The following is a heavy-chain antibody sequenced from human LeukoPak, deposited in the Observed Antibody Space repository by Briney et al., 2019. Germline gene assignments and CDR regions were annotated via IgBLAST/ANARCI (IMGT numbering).Heavy chain of an antibody. Sequence: GGSVTLSCAVSGFTFSSYAMSWVRQAPGKGLVGVSASSGSGANTYYADSVKGRFTISRDNSKNTLYLQMTSLRAADTAVYYCAKAPSRAAAGTFDYWGRGTLVTVSS. CDR3: AKAPSRAAAGTFDY. V-gene: IGHV3-23*01. CDR2: SSGSGANT. J-gene: IGHJ4*02. CDR1: GFTFSSYA. D-gene: IGHD6-13*01.